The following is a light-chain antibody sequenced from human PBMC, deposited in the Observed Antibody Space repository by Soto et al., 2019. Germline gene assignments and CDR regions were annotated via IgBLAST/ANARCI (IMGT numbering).Light chain of an antibody. V-gene: IGLV2-14*01. CDR3: SLYTNIPSLH. CDR2: EFS. Sequence: QSALTQPASVSGSPGQSITISCTGTSSDIGTNTFVSWYQQHPGKAPKLLIFEFSHRPSGVSDRFSGSNSGNTASLTISGLQAEDEGHYFCSLYTNIPSLHFGGGTKLTVL. J-gene: IGLJ2*01. CDR1: SSDIGTNTF.